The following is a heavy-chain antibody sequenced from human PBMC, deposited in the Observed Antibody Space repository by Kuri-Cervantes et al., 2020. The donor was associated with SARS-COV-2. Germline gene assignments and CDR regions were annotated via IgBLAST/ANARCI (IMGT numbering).Heavy chain of an antibody. D-gene: IGHD1-26*01. Sequence: GGSLRLSCAASGFTFSNAWMSWVRQAPGKGLEWVGRIKSKTDGGTTDYAAPVKGRFTISRDDSKNTPYLQMNSLKTEDTAVYYCTTDGVPSGSYYFLDYYYYMDVWGKGTTVTVSS. V-gene: IGHV3-15*01. J-gene: IGHJ6*03. CDR2: IKSKTDGGTT. CDR3: TTDGVPSGSYYFLDYYYYMDV. CDR1: GFTFSNAW.